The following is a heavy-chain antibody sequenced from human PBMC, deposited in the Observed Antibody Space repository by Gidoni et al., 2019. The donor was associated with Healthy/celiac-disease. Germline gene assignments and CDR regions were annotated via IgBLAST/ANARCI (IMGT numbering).Heavy chain of an antibody. CDR3: AAPRSQQLLYGMDV. D-gene: IGHD6-13*01. J-gene: IGHJ6*02. Sequence: QLQLVQSGPEVKKPGTSVKVSCKASGFTFTSSAVQWVRQARGQRLEWIGWIVVGSGNTNYAQKFQERVTITRDMSTSTAYMELSSLRSEDTAVYYCAAPRSQQLLYGMDVWGQGTTVTVSS. CDR2: IVVGSGNT. V-gene: IGHV1-58*01. CDR1: GFTFTSSA.